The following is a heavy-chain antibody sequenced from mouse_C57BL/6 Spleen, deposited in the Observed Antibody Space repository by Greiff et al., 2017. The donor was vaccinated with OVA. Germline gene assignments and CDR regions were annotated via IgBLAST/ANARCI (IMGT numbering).Heavy chain of an antibody. Sequence: QVQLQQSDAELVKPGASVKISCTVSGYTFTDHTIHWMQQRPEQGLEWIGYIYHRDGSTKYNEKFKGKATFTADKSSSTAYMQRNSLTSEDSAVYFCAQIYYDDDGFDYWGQGTTLTVSS. CDR2: IYHRDGST. D-gene: IGHD2-4*01. CDR3: AQIYYDDDGFDY. V-gene: IGHV1-78*01. CDR1: GYTFTDHT. J-gene: IGHJ2*01.